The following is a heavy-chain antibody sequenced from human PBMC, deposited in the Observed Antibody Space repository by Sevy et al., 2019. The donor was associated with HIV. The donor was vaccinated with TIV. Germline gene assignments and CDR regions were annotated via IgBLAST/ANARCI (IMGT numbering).Heavy chain of an antibody. V-gene: IGHV3-43*01. CDR3: ALERLSSNVAEYFQN. CDR1: GFTFDDYT. CDR2: ISWDGGST. D-gene: IGHD1-1*01. J-gene: IGHJ1*01. Sequence: GGSLRLSCAASGFTFDDYTMHWVRQAPGKGLEWVSLISWDGGSTYYADSVKGRFTISRDNSKNALYLQMNSLRAEDTAVYYCALERLSSNVAEYFQNWGQGTLVTVSS.